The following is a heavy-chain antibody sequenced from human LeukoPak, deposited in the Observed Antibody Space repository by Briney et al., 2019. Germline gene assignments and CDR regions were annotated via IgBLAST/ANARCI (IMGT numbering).Heavy chain of an antibody. CDR2: IYTSGST. J-gene: IGHJ5*02. V-gene: IGHV4-61*02. Sequence: SETLSLTCTVSGGSISSGSYYWSWIRQPAGKGLEWIGRIYTSGSTNYNPSLKSRVTISVDTSKNQFSLKLSSVTAADTAVYYCARDGCSSTSCYGRGWFDPWGQGTLVTVSS. D-gene: IGHD2-2*01. CDR1: GGSISSGSYY. CDR3: ARDGCSSTSCYGRGWFDP.